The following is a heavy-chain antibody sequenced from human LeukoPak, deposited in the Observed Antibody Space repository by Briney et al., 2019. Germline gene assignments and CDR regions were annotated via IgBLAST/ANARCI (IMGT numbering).Heavy chain of an antibody. V-gene: IGHV3-53*01. Sequence: GGSLRLSCAASGLTVSNIHMRWVRQAPGKGLELVSVIYAGGSTYYADSVKGRFTISRDNSKNTLYLQMNSLRAEDTAVYYCARDLGTAMVQRWGQGTLVTVSS. J-gene: IGHJ4*02. CDR3: ARDLGTAMVQR. D-gene: IGHD5-18*01. CDR1: GLTVSNIH. CDR2: IYAGGST.